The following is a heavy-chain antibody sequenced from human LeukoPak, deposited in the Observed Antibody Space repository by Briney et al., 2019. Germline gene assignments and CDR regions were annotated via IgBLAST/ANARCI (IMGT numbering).Heavy chain of an antibody. V-gene: IGHV4-34*01. J-gene: IGHJ3*02. CDR1: GGSFSGYY. D-gene: IGHD2-15*01. CDR2: INHSGST. Sequence: KPSETLSLTCAVYGGSFSGYYWSWIRQPPGKGLEWIGEINHSGSTNYNPSLKSRVTISVDTSKNQFSLKLSSVTAADTAVYYCARGTTLSDAFNIWGQGTMVTVSS. CDR3: ARGTTLSDAFNI.